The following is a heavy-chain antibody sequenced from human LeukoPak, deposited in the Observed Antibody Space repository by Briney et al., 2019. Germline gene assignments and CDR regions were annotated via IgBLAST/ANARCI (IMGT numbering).Heavy chain of an antibody. J-gene: IGHJ1*01. D-gene: IGHD6-19*01. CDR2: INPNSGGT. CDR1: GYTFTGYY. CDR3: ARAQYGSGWNRFQH. V-gene: IGHV1-2*02. Sequence: ASVTVSCKASGYTFTGYYMHWVRQAPGQGLEWMGWINPNSGGTNYAQKFQGRVTMTRDTSISTAYMELSRLRSDDTAVYYCARAQYGSGWNRFQHWGQGTLVTVSS.